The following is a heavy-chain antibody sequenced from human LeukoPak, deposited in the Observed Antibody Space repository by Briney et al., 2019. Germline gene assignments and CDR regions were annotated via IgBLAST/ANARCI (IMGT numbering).Heavy chain of an antibody. D-gene: IGHD4-17*01. Sequence: AETLSLTCTVSGGSISSYYWSWIRQPPGKGLEWIGYIYYSGSTNYNPSLKSRVTISVDTSKNQFSLKLSSVTAADTAVYYCARDGLNYGDYVGMAFDIWGQGTMVTVSS. V-gene: IGHV4-59*01. CDR3: ARDGLNYGDYVGMAFDI. CDR1: GGSISSYY. CDR2: IYYSGST. J-gene: IGHJ3*02.